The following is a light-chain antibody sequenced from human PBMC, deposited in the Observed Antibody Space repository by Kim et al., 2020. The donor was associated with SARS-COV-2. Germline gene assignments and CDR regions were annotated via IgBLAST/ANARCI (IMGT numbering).Light chain of an antibody. J-gene: IGLJ2*01. V-gene: IGLV3-19*01. CDR1: SLRSYY. CDR3: NSRDSSGNHYVV. CDR2: GKN. Sequence: SSELTQDPAVSVALGQTVRITCQGDSLRSYYASWYQQKPEQAPVLVIYGKNNRPSGIPDRFSGSSSGNTASLTITGAQAEDEADYYCNSRDSSGNHYVVFGGGTQLTVL.